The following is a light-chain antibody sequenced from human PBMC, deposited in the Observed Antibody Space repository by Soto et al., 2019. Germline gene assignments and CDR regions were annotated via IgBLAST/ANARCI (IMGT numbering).Light chain of an antibody. Sequence: QSVLTQPPSASGTRGQRVTISCSGSSSNVESNYVYWYQQLPGTAPKLLIYRNNQRPSGVSDRFSGSKSGTSASLAISGLRSEDEADYYCASWDDSLSGFYVFGSGTKVTVL. CDR3: ASWDDSLSGFYV. V-gene: IGLV1-47*01. J-gene: IGLJ1*01. CDR1: SSNVESNY. CDR2: RNN.